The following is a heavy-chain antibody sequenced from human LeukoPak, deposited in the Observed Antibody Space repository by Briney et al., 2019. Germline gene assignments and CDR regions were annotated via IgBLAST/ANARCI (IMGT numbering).Heavy chain of an antibody. D-gene: IGHD6-13*01. V-gene: IGHV3-11*04. CDR2: ISSSGSTI. CDR3: ARDRQRQQEVYDAFDI. Sequence: GGSLRLSCAASGFTFSDYYMSWIRQAPGNGLEWVSYISSSGSTIYYADSVKGRFTISRDNAKNSVYLQMNSLRAEDTAVYYCARDRQRQQEVYDAFDIWGQGTMVTVSS. J-gene: IGHJ3*02. CDR1: GFTFSDYY.